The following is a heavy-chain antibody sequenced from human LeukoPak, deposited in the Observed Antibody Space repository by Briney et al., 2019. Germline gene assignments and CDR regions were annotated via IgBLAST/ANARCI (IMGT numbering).Heavy chain of an antibody. CDR2: IITILGIA. CDR1: GGTFSSYA. V-gene: IGHV1-69*04. D-gene: IGHD3-22*01. J-gene: IGHJ4*02. CDR3: ARATNYYDSSGYTFDY. Sequence: ASVKVSCKASGGTFSSYAISWVRQAPGQGLEWMGRIITILGIANYAQKFQGRVTITADKSTSTAYMELSSLRSEDTAVYYCARATNYYDSSGYTFDYWGQGTLVTVSS.